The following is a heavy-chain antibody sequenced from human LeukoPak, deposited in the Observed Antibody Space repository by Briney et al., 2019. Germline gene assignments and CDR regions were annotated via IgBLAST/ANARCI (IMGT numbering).Heavy chain of an antibody. CDR1: GFTFSSYS. D-gene: IGHD3-10*02. CDR3: AELGITMIGGV. J-gene: IGHJ6*04. V-gene: IGHV3-48*04. CDR2: ISSSGSTI. Sequence: GGSLRLSCAAYGFTFSSYSMNWVRQAPGKGLEWVSYISSSGSTIYYADSVKGRFTISRDNAKNSLYLQMNSLRAEDTAVYYLAELGITMIGGVWGKGTTVTISS.